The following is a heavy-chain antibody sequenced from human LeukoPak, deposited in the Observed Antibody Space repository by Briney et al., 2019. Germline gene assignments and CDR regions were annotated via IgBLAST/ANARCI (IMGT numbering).Heavy chain of an antibody. J-gene: IGHJ5*02. CDR3: ARHNPYCSGGSCYARYWFDP. CDR2: IYYSGSA. D-gene: IGHD2-15*01. Sequence: SETLSLTCTVSGGSISSYYWSWIRQPPGKGLEWIGYIYYSGSANYNPSLKSRVTISVDTSKNQFSLKLSSVTAADTAVYYCARHNPYCSGGSCYARYWFDPWGQGTLVTVSS. CDR1: GGSISSYY. V-gene: IGHV4-59*08.